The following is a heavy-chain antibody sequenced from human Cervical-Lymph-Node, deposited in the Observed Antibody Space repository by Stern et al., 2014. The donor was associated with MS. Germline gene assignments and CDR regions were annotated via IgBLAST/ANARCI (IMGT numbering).Heavy chain of an antibody. D-gene: IGHD3-10*01. CDR2: IIPVVGTT. V-gene: IGHV1-69*06. Sequence: VQLVESGAEVKKPGSSVKVSCKASRDSFSHYALSWVRQAPGQGLEWMGGIIPVVGTTSYTEKFQGRVTITADTSTNIAYMELRNLRFEDTAVYFCARDQGDYGSGSEDSWFDPWGQGTLVTVSS. CDR3: ARDQGDYGSGSEDSWFDP. CDR1: RDSFSHYA. J-gene: IGHJ5*02.